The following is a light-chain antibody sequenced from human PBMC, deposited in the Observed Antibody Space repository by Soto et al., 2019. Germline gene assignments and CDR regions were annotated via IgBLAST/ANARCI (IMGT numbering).Light chain of an antibody. CDR3: QQYNNWPPWP. CDR2: NAS. J-gene: IGKJ1*01. CDR1: QTVRSN. Sequence: EIVMTQSPAALSVSPGERATLSCKASQTVRSNLAWYQQKPGQAPRLLIYNASTRATGIPARFSGSGSGTDFSLTMSSLQSEDFAVYYCQQYNNWPPWPFGQGTKVESK. V-gene: IGKV3-15*01.